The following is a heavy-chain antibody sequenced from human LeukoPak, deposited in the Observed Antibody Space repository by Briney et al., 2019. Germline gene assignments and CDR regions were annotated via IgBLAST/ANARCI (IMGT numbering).Heavy chain of an antibody. J-gene: IGHJ4*02. V-gene: IGHV3-23*01. CDR1: GFTFSSYA. CDR3: AKSGGVTIFRGGFDY. Sequence: GGSLRLSCAASGFTFSSYAMNWVRQAPGKGLEWVSDITGSGGTTYYADSVKGRFTISRDNSKNTLYLQMNSLRAEDTAVYYCAKSGGVTIFRGGFDYWGQGTLVTVSS. CDR2: ITGSGGTT. D-gene: IGHD3-9*01.